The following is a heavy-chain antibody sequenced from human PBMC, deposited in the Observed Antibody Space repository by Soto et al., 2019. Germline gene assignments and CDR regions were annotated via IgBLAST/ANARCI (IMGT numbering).Heavy chain of an antibody. Sequence: GGSLRLSCAASGFTFSSYDMHRVRQATGKGLEWVSAIGTAGDTYYPGSVKGRFTISRENAKNSLYLQMNSLRAGDTAVYYCARASLAWSLAPWVQGTLVTVSS. CDR2: IGTAGDT. J-gene: IGHJ5*02. CDR3: ARASLAWSLAP. V-gene: IGHV3-13*04. CDR1: GFTFSSYD. D-gene: IGHD3-3*01.